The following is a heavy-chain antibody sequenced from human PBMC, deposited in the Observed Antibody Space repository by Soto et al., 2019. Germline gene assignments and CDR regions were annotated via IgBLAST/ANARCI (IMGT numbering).Heavy chain of an antibody. CDR2: ISSSGDST. CDR3: ARDVLERSWGPPGY. J-gene: IGHJ4*02. Sequence: GGSLRLSCAASGFTLSSYAMSWVRQAPGKGLEWVSGISSSGDSTYYAASVKGRFTISRDNSKNTLFLQMNSLRAEDTAVYFCARDVLERSWGPPGYWGQGTLVTVSS. V-gene: IGHV3-23*01. D-gene: IGHD1-1*01. CDR1: GFTLSSYA.